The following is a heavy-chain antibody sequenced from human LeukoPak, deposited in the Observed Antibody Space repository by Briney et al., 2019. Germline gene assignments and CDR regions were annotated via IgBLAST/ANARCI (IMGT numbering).Heavy chain of an antibody. Sequence: GGSLRLSCAGSGFNFGTYAMNWVRQAPGRGLEWVSVISGSGATTYYADSVKGRFTISRDNSKNTIYLYMSSLRAEDTAVYYCAKDGGSGWYGGWYLDYWGQGTLVTVSS. CDR1: GFNFGTYA. V-gene: IGHV3-23*01. D-gene: IGHD6-19*01. J-gene: IGHJ4*02. CDR3: AKDGGSGWYGGWYLDY. CDR2: ISGSGATT.